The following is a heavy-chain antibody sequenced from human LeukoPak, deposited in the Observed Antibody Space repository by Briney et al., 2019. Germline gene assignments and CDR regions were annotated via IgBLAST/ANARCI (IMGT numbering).Heavy chain of an antibody. CDR1: GYTFTCYY. CDR3: ARVKQQRGSLLGC. J-gene: IGHJ4*02. Sequence: ASVKVSCKASGYTFTCYYMHWVRQAPGQGLEWMGWINPNSGGTNYAQKFQGWVTMTRDTSISTAYMELSRLRSDDTAVYYCARVKQQRGSLLGCWGQGTLVTVSS. CDR2: INPNSGGT. V-gene: IGHV1-2*04. D-gene: IGHD6-13*01.